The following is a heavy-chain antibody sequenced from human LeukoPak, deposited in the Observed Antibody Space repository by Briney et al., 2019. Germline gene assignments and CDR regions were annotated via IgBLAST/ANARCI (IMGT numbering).Heavy chain of an antibody. D-gene: IGHD3-22*01. CDR1: GFTFSSYG. CDR2: ISYDGSNK. Sequence: GGSLRLSCAASGFTFSSYGMHWVRQAPGKGLEWGAVISYDGSNKYYADSVKGRFTISRDNSKNTLYLQMNSLRAEDTAVYYCAKTTHSGYYDSSGLALFDIWGQGTMVTVSS. J-gene: IGHJ3*02. V-gene: IGHV3-30*18. CDR3: AKTTHSGYYDSSGLALFDI.